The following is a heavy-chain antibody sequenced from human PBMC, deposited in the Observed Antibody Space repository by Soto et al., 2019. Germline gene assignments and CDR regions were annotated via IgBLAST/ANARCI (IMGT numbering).Heavy chain of an antibody. Sequence: EVQLVESGGGLVQPGRSLRLSCAASGFTFDDYAMHWVRQAPGKGLEWVSGISWNSGRIGYADSVKSRFTISRDNAKNSLYLQMNSLRAEDTALYYCAKVTGWGTSPFDYWGQGTLVTVSS. D-gene: IGHD3-16*01. V-gene: IGHV3-9*01. CDR2: ISWNSGRI. CDR3: AKVTGWGTSPFDY. J-gene: IGHJ4*02. CDR1: GFTFDDYA.